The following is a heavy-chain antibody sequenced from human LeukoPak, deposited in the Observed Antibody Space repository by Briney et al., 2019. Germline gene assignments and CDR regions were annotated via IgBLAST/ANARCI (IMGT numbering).Heavy chain of an antibody. D-gene: IGHD3-9*01. CDR3: ARAGVDFDWLYVFDP. Sequence: SETLSLTCTVSGGSISSSDYYWDWIRQPPGMGLEYIGSIYYSGSTYYNPSLKSRVTISVDTSKNQFSLKLSSVTAADTAVYYCARAGVDFDWLYVFDPWGQGTLVTVSS. CDR1: GGSISSSDYY. V-gene: IGHV4-39*07. J-gene: IGHJ5*02. CDR2: IYYSGST.